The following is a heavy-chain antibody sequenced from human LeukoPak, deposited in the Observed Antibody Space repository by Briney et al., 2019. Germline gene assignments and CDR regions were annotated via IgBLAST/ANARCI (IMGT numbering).Heavy chain of an antibody. D-gene: IGHD5-18*01. Sequence: GRSLRLSCAASGFTFSSYEMNWVRQAPGKGLEWVSYISSSGSTIYYADSVKGRFTISRDNAKNSLYLQMSSLRAEDTAVYYCARGGYSYGLFDYWGQGTLVTVSS. CDR1: GFTFSSYE. J-gene: IGHJ4*02. CDR3: ARGGYSYGLFDY. CDR2: ISSSGSTI. V-gene: IGHV3-48*03.